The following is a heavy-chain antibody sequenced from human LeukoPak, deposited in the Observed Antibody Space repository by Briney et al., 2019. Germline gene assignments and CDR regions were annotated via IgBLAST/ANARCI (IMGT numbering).Heavy chain of an antibody. CDR2: IYYSGST. D-gene: IGHD3-9*01. V-gene: IGHV4-61*01. CDR3: ARWMPDILGIRYNY. CDR1: GGSVTSGSYY. Sequence: SETLSLTCTVSGGSVTSGSYYWSCIRQPPGKGLERIGYIYYSGSTNYNPSLKSRVTISVDTSKNQFSLKLSSVTAADTAAYYCARWMPDILGIRYNYWGEGTLVTVSS. J-gene: IGHJ4*02.